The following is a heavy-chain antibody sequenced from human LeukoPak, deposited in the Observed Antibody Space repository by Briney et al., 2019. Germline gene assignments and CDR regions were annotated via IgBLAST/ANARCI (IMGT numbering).Heavy chain of an antibody. J-gene: IGHJ4*02. CDR3: ARVRTYYDILTGYYQTYYLDY. Sequence: PSQTLSLTCTVSGGSFSNGGYYWTWLRQPPGKGLEWIGEINHSGSTNYNPSLKSRVTISVDTSKNQFSLKLSSVTAADTAVYYCARVRTYYDILTGYYQTYYLDYWGQGTLVTVSS. CDR2: INHSGST. D-gene: IGHD3-9*01. CDR1: GGSFSNGGYY. V-gene: IGHV4-30-2*01.